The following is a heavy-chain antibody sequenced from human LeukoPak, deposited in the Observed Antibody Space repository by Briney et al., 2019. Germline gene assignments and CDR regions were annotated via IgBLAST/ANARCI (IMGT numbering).Heavy chain of an antibody. J-gene: IGHJ4*02. CDR3: AKRQMAYFDY. CDR2: IWFDGSST. V-gene: IGHV3-33*06. CDR1: GFTFSRFG. D-gene: IGHD5-24*01. Sequence: PGRSLRLSCAASGFTFSRFGMHWVRQAPGKGLEWEAVIWFDGSSTYYADSVKGRFTISRDNSKNTLYLQMNSLRAEDTAVYYCAKRQMAYFDYWGQGTLVTVSS.